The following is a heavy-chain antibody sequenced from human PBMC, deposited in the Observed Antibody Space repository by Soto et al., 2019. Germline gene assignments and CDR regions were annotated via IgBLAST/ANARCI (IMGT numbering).Heavy chain of an antibody. CDR1: GFTFSSYA. CDR3: AKLIVGATHDAFDI. V-gene: IGHV3-30*04. CDR2: ISYDGSNK. Sequence: PGGSLRLSCAASGFTFSSYAMHWVRQAPGKGLEWVAVISYDGSNKYYADSVKGRFTISRDNSKNTLYLQMNSLRAEDTAVYYCAKLIVGATHDAFDIWGQGTMVTVSS. D-gene: IGHD1-26*01. J-gene: IGHJ3*02.